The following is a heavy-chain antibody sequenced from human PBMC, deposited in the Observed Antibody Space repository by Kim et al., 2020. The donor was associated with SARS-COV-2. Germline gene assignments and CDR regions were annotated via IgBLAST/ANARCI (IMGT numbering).Heavy chain of an antibody. Sequence: SETLSLTCTVSGGSISSYYWSWIRQPPGKGLEWIGYIYYSGSTNYNPSLKSRVTISVDTSKNQFSLKLSSVTAADTAAYYCARSTMGDYYYYMDVWGKGT. D-gene: IGHD3-10*01. CDR2: IYYSGST. CDR1: GGSISSYY. V-gene: IGHV4-59*01. CDR3: ARSTMGDYYYYMDV. J-gene: IGHJ6*03.